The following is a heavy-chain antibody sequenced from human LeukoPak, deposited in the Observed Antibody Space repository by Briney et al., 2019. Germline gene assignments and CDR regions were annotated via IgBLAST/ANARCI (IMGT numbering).Heavy chain of an antibody. J-gene: IGHJ4*02. D-gene: IGHD6-19*01. V-gene: IGHV3-23*01. CDR1: GFTFSSYA. CDR2: ISGSGGST. CDR3: ARSGRLEQWLVPPFDY. Sequence: GGSLRLSCAASGFTFSSYAMSWVRQAPGKGLEWVSAISGSGGSTYYADSVKGRFTISRDNSKNTLYLQMNSLRAEDTAVYYCARSGRLEQWLVPPFDYWGQGTLVTVSS.